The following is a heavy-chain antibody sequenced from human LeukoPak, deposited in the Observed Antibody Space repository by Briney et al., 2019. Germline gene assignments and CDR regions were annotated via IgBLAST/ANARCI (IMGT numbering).Heavy chain of an antibody. CDR1: GFTFSSYA. CDR2: ISGSGGST. D-gene: IGHD3-3*01. CDR3: AKETLYYDFWSGYSPFDY. J-gene: IGHJ4*02. Sequence: GGSLRLSCAASGFTFSSYAMSWVRQAPGKGLEWVSAISGSGGSTYYADSVKGRFTISRDNSKNTLYLQMNSLRAEDTAVYYCAKETLYYDFWSGYSPFDYWGQGTLVTVSS. V-gene: IGHV3-23*01.